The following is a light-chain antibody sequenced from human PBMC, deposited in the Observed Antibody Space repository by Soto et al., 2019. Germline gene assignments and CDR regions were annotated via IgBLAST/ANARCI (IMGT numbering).Light chain of an antibody. Sequence: IQLTQSPSSLSASVRDRVTNTCRVSQGISSYLAWYQQKPGKAPKLLIYAASTLQSGVPSRFSGSGSGTDFTLTISSLQTEDFATYYCQLYSVYSSWTFGQGTKVDI. J-gene: IGKJ1*01. CDR2: AAS. CDR3: QLYSVYSSWT. CDR1: QGISSY. V-gene: IGKV1-9*01.